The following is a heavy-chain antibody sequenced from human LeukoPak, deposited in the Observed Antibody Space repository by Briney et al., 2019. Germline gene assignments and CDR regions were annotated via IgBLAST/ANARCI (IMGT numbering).Heavy chain of an antibody. CDR3: ATDKRIAVAGANYYYGMDV. Sequence: ASVKVSCKVSGYTLTELSMHWVRQAPGKGLEWMGGFDPEDGETIYAQKFQGRVTMTEDTSTDTAYMELSSLRSEDTAVYYCATDKRIAVAGANYYYGMDVWGQGTTVTGSS. V-gene: IGHV1-24*01. CDR1: GYTLTELS. J-gene: IGHJ6*02. CDR2: FDPEDGET. D-gene: IGHD6-19*01.